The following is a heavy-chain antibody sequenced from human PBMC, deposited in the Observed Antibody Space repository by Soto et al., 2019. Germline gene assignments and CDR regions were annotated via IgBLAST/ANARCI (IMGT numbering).Heavy chain of an antibody. D-gene: IGHD3-22*01. CDR1: RGTFSTYT. CDR3: AREVSSGDDSSGLLEGGY. CDR2: IIPILGIA. V-gene: IGHV1-69*08. J-gene: IGHJ4*02. Sequence: QVQLVQSGAEVKKPGSSVKVSYKASRGTFSTYTITWVRQAPGQVLEWMGRIIPILGIANYAQKFQGRVTITADKATSTAYMELSSLRSEDTAVYYCAREVSSGDDSSGLLEGGYWGQGTLVTVSS.